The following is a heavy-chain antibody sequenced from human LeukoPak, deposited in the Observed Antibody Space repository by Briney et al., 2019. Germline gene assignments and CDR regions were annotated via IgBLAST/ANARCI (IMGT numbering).Heavy chain of an antibody. J-gene: IGHJ6*04. CDR2: VYYTGST. Sequence: PSETLSLTCTVSGGSISSSSYYWGWIRQPPGKGLEWIGSVYYTGSTYYNPSLKSRVTISVDTSKNQFSLKLTSVTAADTAVYYCARVFYYDSSGHCDVWGKGTTVTVSS. D-gene: IGHD3-22*01. V-gene: IGHV4-39*07. CDR3: ARVFYYDSSGHCDV. CDR1: GGSISSSSYY.